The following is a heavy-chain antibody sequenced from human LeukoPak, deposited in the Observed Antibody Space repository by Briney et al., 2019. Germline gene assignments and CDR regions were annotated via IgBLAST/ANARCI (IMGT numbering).Heavy chain of an antibody. J-gene: IGHJ4*02. CDR3: ARASLKNFYYGSGSDKYYFDY. D-gene: IGHD3-10*01. CDR1: GGSISSYY. Sequence: PSETLSLTCTVSGGSISSYYWSWIRQPPGKGLEWIGYIYYSGSTNYNPSLKSRVTISVDTSKNQFSLKLSSVTAADTAVYYCARASLKNFYYGSGSDKYYFDYWGQGTLVTVS. CDR2: IYYSGST. V-gene: IGHV4-59*12.